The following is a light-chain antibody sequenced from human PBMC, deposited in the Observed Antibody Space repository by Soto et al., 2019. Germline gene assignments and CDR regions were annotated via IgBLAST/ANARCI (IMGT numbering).Light chain of an antibody. CDR3: TSWTTSNTMI. Sequence: QSALTQPASVSGSPGQSITISCTGTRSDIGAYNFVSWYQQHPGKAPNLMLYDVNIRPSGVSNRFSGSKSGNTASLTISGLQAEDEADYYCTSWTTSNTMIFGGGTKVTVL. CDR1: RSDIGAYNF. V-gene: IGLV2-14*03. J-gene: IGLJ2*01. CDR2: DVN.